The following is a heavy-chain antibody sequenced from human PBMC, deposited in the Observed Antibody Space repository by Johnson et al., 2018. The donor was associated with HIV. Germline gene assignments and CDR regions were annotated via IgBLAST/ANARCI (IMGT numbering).Heavy chain of an antibody. CDR2: IYSGGST. V-gene: IGHV3-66*02. CDR1: GFTVTSDY. CDR3: AIERVGAFDI. D-gene: IGHD1-26*01. Sequence: VQLVESGGGLVQPGGSLRLSCAASGFTVTSDYMSWVRQAPGKGLEWVSIIYSGGSTYYADSVTGRFTTSRDNSKNTLHLQMSSLRPEDTAVYYCAIERVGAFDIWGQGTMVTVSS. J-gene: IGHJ3*02.